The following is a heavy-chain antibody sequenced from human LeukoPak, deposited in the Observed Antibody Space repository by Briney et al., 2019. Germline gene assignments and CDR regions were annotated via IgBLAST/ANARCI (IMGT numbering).Heavy chain of an antibody. CDR2: ISGSGGST. J-gene: IGHJ1*01. V-gene: IGHV3-23*01. CDR3: AKDLRSGSYYPAEYFQH. CDR1: GFTFSSYG. D-gene: IGHD1-26*01. Sequence: PGGTPRLSCAASGFTFSSYGMSWVRQAPGKGLEWVSAISGSGGSTYYADSVKGRFTISRDNSKNTLYLQMNSLRAEDTAVYYCAKDLRSGSYYPAEYFQHWGQGTLVTVSS.